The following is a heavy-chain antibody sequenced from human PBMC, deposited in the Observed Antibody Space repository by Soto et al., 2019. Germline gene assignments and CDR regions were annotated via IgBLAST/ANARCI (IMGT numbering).Heavy chain of an antibody. CDR2: ISGSGEMT. CDR3: TTSEMTYNWNA. D-gene: IGHD1-1*01. V-gene: IGHV3-23*01. Sequence: EVQLLESGGDLVQPGGSLRLACAASGFTFRGDAMSWVRQAPGKGLEWVSSISGSGEMTHYAESVKGRFTISRDNSKNPLYLQMESLRAEDTALYYCTTSEMTYNWNAWGQGTLVTVSS. CDR1: GFTFRGDA. J-gene: IGHJ5*02.